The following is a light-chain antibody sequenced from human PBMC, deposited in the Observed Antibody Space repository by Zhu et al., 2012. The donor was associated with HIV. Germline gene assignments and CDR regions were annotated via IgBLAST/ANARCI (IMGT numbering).Light chain of an antibody. J-gene: IGKJ4*01. CDR3: QQYDDSTLT. CDR1: QSVSSN. V-gene: IGKV3D-15*02. Sequence: EIVMTQSPATLSVSPGERATLSCRASQSVSSNLAWYQQKPGQAPRLLIYATSTRATGIPHRFTGSGSGTEFTLIISGLEPEDFAIYYCQQYDDSTLTFGGGTRVEIK. CDR2: ATS.